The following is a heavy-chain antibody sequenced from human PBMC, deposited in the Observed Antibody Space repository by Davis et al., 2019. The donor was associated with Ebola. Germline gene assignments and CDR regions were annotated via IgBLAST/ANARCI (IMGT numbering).Heavy chain of an antibody. Sequence: AASVKVSCKASGGTFSSYTISWVRQAPGQGLEWMGRIIPILGIANYAQKFQGRVTITADKSTSTAYMELSRLRSDDTAVYYCARDVSVYYYYGMDVWGKGTTVTVSS. J-gene: IGHJ6*04. CDR3: ARDVSVYYYYGMDV. V-gene: IGHV1-69*04. CDR1: GGTFSSYT. CDR2: IIPILGIA. D-gene: IGHD2-8*01.